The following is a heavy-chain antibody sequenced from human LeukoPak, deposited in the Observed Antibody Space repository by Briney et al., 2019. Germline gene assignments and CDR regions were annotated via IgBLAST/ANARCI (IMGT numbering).Heavy chain of an antibody. V-gene: IGHV1-3*04. Sequence: ASVKVSCTASGYTFTHYATHWVRQAPGQSLEWMGWINTGNGDTKYSQKFQGRVTLTRDTSANIVYMELTSLRSEDTAVYYCATRSASTYGGVFDFWGQGSLVSVS. CDR1: GYTFTHYA. CDR3: ATRSASTYGGVFDF. D-gene: IGHD3-3*01. J-gene: IGHJ4*02. CDR2: INTGNGDT.